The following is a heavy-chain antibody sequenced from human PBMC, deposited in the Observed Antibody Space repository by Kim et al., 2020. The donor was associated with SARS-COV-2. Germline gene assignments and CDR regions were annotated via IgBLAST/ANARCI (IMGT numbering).Heavy chain of an antibody. Sequence: SETLSLTCDVYNGSFSGYYWSWIRQPPGKGLDWIGEIHESGSTNYNPPLRGRVTISVGTSKNHFSLKLSSVTAADTAVYYCARSHSDTWEGAAFEIWGQG. V-gene: IGHV4-34*01. CDR3: ARSHSDTWEGAAFEI. D-gene: IGHD1-26*01. CDR1: NGSFSGYY. J-gene: IGHJ3*02. CDR2: IHESGST.